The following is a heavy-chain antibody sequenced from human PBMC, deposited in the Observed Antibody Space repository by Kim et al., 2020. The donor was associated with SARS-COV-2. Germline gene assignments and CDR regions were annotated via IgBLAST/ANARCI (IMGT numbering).Heavy chain of an antibody. V-gene: IGHV4-34*01. CDR3: ARGRGELVDIVATIKYDSGYSNDY. D-gene: IGHD5-12*01. CDR2: INHSGST. Sequence: SETLSLTCAVYGGSFSGYYWSWIRQPPGKGLEWIGEINHSGSTNYNPSLKSRVTISVDTSKNQFSLKLSSVTAADTAVYYCARGRGELVDIVATIKYDSGYSNDYWGQGTLVTVSS. CDR1: GGSFSGYY. J-gene: IGHJ4*02.